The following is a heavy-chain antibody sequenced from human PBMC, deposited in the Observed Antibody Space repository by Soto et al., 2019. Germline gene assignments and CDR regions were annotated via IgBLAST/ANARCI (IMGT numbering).Heavy chain of an antibody. D-gene: IGHD4-17*01. Sequence: GESLKISCKGSGYIFSSYWIGWVRQVPGKGLEWMGNIYPGDSDTRYSPSFQGHVTISIDKSINTAYLQWTSLWASDTAMYYCARPYGGNSPFFDYWGQGSLVTVSS. CDR1: GYIFSSYW. V-gene: IGHV5-51*01. J-gene: IGHJ4*01. CDR2: IYPGDSDT. CDR3: ARPYGGNSPFFDY.